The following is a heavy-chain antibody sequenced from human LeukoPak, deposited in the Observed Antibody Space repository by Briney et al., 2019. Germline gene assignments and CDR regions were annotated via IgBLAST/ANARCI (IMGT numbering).Heavy chain of an antibody. CDR1: GGTFSSYT. Sequence: ASVKVSCKASGGTFSSYTMSWVRQAPGEGLEWLSAINGRGTTYYAGSVKGRFTISRDNSENTLYLQMNSLTVDDTAVYFCAKERQTGDYFTSDYWGQGTLVTVSS. V-gene: IGHV3-23*01. D-gene: IGHD4-17*01. CDR3: AKERQTGDYFTSDY. J-gene: IGHJ4*02. CDR2: INGRGTT.